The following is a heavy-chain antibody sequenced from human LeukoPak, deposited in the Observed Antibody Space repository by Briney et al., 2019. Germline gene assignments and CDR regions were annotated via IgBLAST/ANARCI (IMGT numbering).Heavy chain of an antibody. Sequence: GGSLRLSCAASGFAFSSNWMHWVRQTPGKGLVWVSRINSGGSGTSYADSVEGRFTISRDNAKNTLYLQMNSLRAGDTAVYYCARGGSGWPDAFDIWGQGTMVTVSS. V-gene: IGHV3-74*01. D-gene: IGHD6-19*01. CDR2: INSGGSGT. CDR1: GFAFSSNW. CDR3: ARGGSGWPDAFDI. J-gene: IGHJ3*02.